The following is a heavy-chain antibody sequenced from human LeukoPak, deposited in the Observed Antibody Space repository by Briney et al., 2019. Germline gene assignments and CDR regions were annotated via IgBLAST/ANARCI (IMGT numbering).Heavy chain of an antibody. V-gene: IGHV4-59*08. Sequence: PETLSLTSTVPGASTTRAYCSCIPHPPGKGVEWVGYIKYIGSSHYTPSLKSRSTISVDTSKNQFSLKVSSVTAADTAVYYCASGSSDYYYYYYMDVWGKGATVTVSS. CDR1: GASTTRAY. CDR2: IKYIGSS. CDR3: ASGSSDYYYYYYMDV. D-gene: IGHD2-2*01. J-gene: IGHJ6*03.